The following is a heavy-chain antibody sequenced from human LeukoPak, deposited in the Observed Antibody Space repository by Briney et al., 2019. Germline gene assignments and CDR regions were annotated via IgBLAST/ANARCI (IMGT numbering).Heavy chain of an antibody. CDR1: GLTFSIYA. CDR2: ISSVGGST. D-gene: IGHD4-17*01. CDR3: VKDKGSYGEGYFDY. Sequence: GGSLSLSCSASGLTFSIYAKHWVRHATGAGLEYVSCISSVGGSTYYEDYVKSRFTISRENSKNTLYLQMSSLRADDTAMFYCVKDKGSYGEGYFDYWGQGTLVTVSS. J-gene: IGHJ4*02. V-gene: IGHV3-64D*06.